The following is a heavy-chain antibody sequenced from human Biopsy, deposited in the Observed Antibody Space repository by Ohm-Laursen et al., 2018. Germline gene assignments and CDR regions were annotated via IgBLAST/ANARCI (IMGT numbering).Heavy chain of an antibody. CDR1: GGSMTGYE. D-gene: IGHD4-23*01. V-gene: IGHV4-59*08. J-gene: IGHJ1*01. Sequence: GTLSLTCSVSGGSMTGYEWTWIRQPPGKGLEWIGHISHTGYTSYKSSLKSRVTISLDTSRKHFSLRLTSLAAADTAVYYCARGSNEYGGLYFPHWGQGTLVTVSS. CDR3: ARGSNEYGGLYFPH. CDR2: ISHTGYT.